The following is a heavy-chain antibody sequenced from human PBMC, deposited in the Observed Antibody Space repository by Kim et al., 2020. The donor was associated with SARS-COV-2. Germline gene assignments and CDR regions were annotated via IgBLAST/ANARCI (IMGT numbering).Heavy chain of an antibody. CDR3: AKVGSSGYYVAPGFDD. CDR2: IYSGADST. CDR1: GFTFSNYA. D-gene: IGHD6-19*01. J-gene: IGHJ4*02. V-gene: IGHV3-23*03. Sequence: GGSLRLSCAASGFTFSNYAMSWVRQAPGKGLEWVSVIYSGADSTYYADSVKGRFTISRLNSKNTLYLQMNRLRADDTAVYYCAKVGSSGYYVAPGFDDWGQGTLVTVSS.